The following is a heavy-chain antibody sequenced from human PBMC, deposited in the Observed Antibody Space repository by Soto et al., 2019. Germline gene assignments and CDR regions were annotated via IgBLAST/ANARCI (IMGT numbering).Heavy chain of an antibody. Sequence: SETLSLTCAVYGGSFSGYYWSWIRQPPGKGLEWIGSIYHSGSTYYNPSLKSRVTISVDTSKNQFSLKLSSVTAADTAVYYCARVVRTIFGVVTSMDVWGQGTTVTVSS. CDR2: IYHSGST. CDR3: ARVVRTIFGVVTSMDV. J-gene: IGHJ6*02. V-gene: IGHV4-34*01. D-gene: IGHD3-3*01. CDR1: GGSFSGYY.